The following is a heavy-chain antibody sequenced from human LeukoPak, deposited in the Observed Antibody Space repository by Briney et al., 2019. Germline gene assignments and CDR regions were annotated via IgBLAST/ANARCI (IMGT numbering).Heavy chain of an antibody. V-gene: IGHV3-48*04. J-gene: IGHJ6*02. CDR2: ISSSSSTI. D-gene: IGHD2/OR15-2a*01. Sequence: PGGSLRLSCAASGFTFSSYSMNWVRQAPGKGLEWVSYISSSSSTIYYADSVKGRFTISRDNAKNSVFLQMSSLRAEDTAVYYCARPDSRYFYGMGVWGQGTTVTVSS. CDR1: GFTFSSYS. CDR3: ARPDSRYFYGMGV.